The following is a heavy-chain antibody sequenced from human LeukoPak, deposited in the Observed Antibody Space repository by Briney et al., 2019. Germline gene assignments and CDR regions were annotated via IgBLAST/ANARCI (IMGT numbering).Heavy chain of an antibody. V-gene: IGHV1-2*02. CDR3: ARGVRARTPIAAPDY. D-gene: IGHD6-6*01. CDR1: GYTFTGYY. CDR2: INPNSGGT. J-gene: IGHJ4*02. Sequence: ASVKVSCKASGYTFTGYYMHWVRQAPGQGLEWMGWINPNSGGTNYAQKFQGRVTMTRDTSISTAYMELSRLRSDDTAVYYCARGVRARTPIAAPDYWGQGTLVTVSS.